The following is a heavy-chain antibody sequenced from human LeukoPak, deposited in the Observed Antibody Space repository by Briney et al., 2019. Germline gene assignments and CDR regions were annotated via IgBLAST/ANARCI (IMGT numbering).Heavy chain of an antibody. Sequence: PSETLSLTCTVSGGSISSYYWSWIRQPPGKGLEWIGYIYYSGSTNYNPSLKSRVTISVDTSKNQFSLKLSSVTAADTAVYYCARVVMRSGSYYNKAWFDPWGQGALVIVSS. D-gene: IGHD3-10*01. J-gene: IGHJ5*02. CDR3: ARVVMRSGSYYNKAWFDP. V-gene: IGHV4-59*01. CDR1: GGSISSYY. CDR2: IYYSGST.